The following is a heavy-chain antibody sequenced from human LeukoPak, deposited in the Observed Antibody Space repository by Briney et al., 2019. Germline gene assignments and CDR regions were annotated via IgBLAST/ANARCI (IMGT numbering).Heavy chain of an antibody. V-gene: IGHV3-21*01. D-gene: IGHD4/OR15-4a*01. CDR3: VRIPNSANXPNWFDP. CDR1: GFTFSSST. J-gene: IGHJ5*02. Sequence: PGGSLRLSCAASGFTFSSSTMNWVRRAPGKGLEWVSSISSSSDYIYYADSVKGRFTISRDNAKNSLYLQMNSLRAEDTAVYYCVRIPNSANXPNWFDPWGXXXLXXVS. CDR2: ISSSSDYI.